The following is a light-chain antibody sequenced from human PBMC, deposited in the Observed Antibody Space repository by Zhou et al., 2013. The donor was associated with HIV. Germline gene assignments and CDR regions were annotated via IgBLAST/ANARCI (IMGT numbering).Light chain of an antibody. CDR1: QSISSW. J-gene: IGKJ4*01. CDR3: QQFNSPLT. V-gene: IGKV1-5*03. CDR2: KAS. Sequence: DIQMTQSPSTLSASVGDRVIITCRASQSISSWLAWYQQKPGKAPKLLIYKASSLESGVPSRFSGSGSGTEFTLTISSLQPEDFATYYCQQFNSPLTFGGGTKVEIK.